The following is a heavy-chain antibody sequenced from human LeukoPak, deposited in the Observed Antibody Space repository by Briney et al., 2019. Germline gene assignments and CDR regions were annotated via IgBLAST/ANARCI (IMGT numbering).Heavy chain of an antibody. CDR3: ARSPRPAAGYYFDY. CDR1: GYTFTGYY. CDR2: INPNSGGT. V-gene: IGHV1-2*02. Sequence: ASVKVSCKASGYTFTGYYMHWVRQAPGQGLEWMGWINPNSGGTNYAQKLQGRVTMTTDTSTSTAYMELRSLRSDDTAVYYCARSPRPAAGYYFDYWGQGTLVTVSS. J-gene: IGHJ4*02. D-gene: IGHD6-13*01.